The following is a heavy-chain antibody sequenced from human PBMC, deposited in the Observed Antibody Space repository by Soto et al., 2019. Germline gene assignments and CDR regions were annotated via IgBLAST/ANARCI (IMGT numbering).Heavy chain of an antibody. Sequence: SVKVSCKASGYTFTSYAMHWVRQAPGQGLEWMGEIIPIFGTANYAQKFQGRVTITADESTSTAYMELSSLRSEDTAVYYCARDRGPSSGYYCYWGQGTLVTVSS. J-gene: IGHJ4*02. CDR3: ARDRGPSSGYYCY. CDR2: IIPIFGTA. D-gene: IGHD3-22*01. V-gene: IGHV1-69*13. CDR1: GYTFTSYA.